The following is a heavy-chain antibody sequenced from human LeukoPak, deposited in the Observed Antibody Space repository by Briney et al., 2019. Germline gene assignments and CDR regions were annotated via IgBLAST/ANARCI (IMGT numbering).Heavy chain of an antibody. J-gene: IGHJ4*02. CDR2: ITSPVGRM. D-gene: IGHD6-19*01. V-gene: IGHV3-21*01. CDR3: ATDGRSSGWYGFDY. CDR1: GFTFSTYS. Sequence: GGSLRLSCAASGFTFSTYSMNWVRQAPGKGLEWVSSITSPVGRMYYADSLKGRITISRDNARSTLYLQMNSLRAEDTAVYYCATDGRSSGWYGFDYWGQGILVAVSS.